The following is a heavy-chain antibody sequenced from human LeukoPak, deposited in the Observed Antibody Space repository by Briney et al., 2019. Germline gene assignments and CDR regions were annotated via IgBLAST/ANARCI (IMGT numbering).Heavy chain of an antibody. CDR1: GFTFSSYA. D-gene: IGHD6-19*01. J-gene: IGHJ4*02. Sequence: GGSLRLSCEASGFTFSSYAMSWVRKAPGKGLEWVSAISGSGGSTYYADSVKGRFTISRDNSKNTLYLQMNSLRAEDTAVYYCAKGSSGWPAGDWGQGTLVTVSS. CDR3: AKGSSGWPAGD. CDR2: ISGSGGST. V-gene: IGHV3-23*01.